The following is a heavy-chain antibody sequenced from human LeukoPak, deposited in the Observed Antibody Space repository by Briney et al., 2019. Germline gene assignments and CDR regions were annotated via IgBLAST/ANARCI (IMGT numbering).Heavy chain of an antibody. J-gene: IGHJ3*02. CDR1: GYTFINYG. V-gene: IGHV1-18*01. CDR2: ISVYNGNT. CDR3: ARGLDSSRSSI. Sequence: ASVKVSFKASGYTFINYGITWVRQAPGQGLEWMGWISVYNGNTKYAQKLQGRVTMTTDTSTNTAYMELRSLRSDDTAVFYCARGLDSSRSSIWGQGTMVTVSS. D-gene: IGHD6-13*01.